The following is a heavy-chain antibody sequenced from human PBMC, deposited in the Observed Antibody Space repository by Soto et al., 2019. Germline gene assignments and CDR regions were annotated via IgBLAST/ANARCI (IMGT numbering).Heavy chain of an antibody. D-gene: IGHD2-15*01. J-gene: IGHJ6*03. Sequence: EVQLLESGGGLAQPGGSLRLSCAASGFTFSDSALSWVRQGTGKGLEGVSSVTVSGDTSYYADSVEGRFTISRDNSKNTLYLQMNSLRADDTAVYYCAKHGCSYPACYPYYYYVDVWGEGATVTVSS. CDR2: VTVSGDTS. V-gene: IGHV3-23*01. CDR3: AKHGCSYPACYPYYYYVDV. CDR1: GFTFSDSA.